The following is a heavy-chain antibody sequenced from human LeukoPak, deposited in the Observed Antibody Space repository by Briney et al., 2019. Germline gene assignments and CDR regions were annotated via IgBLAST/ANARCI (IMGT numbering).Heavy chain of an antibody. D-gene: IGHD2-2*01. J-gene: IGHJ5*02. CDR1: GYSFTSYW. CDR3: ARDRARQRDIVVVPAAFDP. Sequence: RGESLKISCKGSGYSFTSYWIGWVRQMPGKGLEWMGIIYPGDSDTRYSPSFQGQVTISADKSISTAYLQWSSLKASDTAMYYCARDRARQRDIVVVPAAFDPWGQGTLVTVSS. V-gene: IGHV5-51*01. CDR2: IYPGDSDT.